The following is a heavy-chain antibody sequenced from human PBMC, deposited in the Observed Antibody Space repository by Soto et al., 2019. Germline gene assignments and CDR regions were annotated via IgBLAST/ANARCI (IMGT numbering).Heavy chain of an antibody. CDR2: ISYDGSNK. CDR3: ARDDFRVVIKIDY. D-gene: IGHD3-3*01. J-gene: IGHJ4*02. CDR1: GFTFSSYA. V-gene: IGHV3-30-3*01. Sequence: PEGSLRLSCAASGFTFSSYAMHWVRQAPGKGLEWVAVISYDGSNKYYADSVKGRFTISRDNSKNTLYLQMNSLRAEDTAVYYCARDDFRVVIKIDYWGQGTLVTVSS.